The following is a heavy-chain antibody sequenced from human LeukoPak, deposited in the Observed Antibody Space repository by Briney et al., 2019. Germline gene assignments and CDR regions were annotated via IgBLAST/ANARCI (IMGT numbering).Heavy chain of an antibody. CDR2: ISAYNGNT. CDR3: AREEYCTNGVCYTLDY. Sequence: ASVKVSCKASGYTFTSYGISWVRQAPGQGLEWMGWISAYNGNTNYAQKLQGRVTMTTDTSTGTAYMELRSLRSDDTAVYYCAREEYCTNGVCYTLDYWGQGTLVTVSS. V-gene: IGHV1-18*01. CDR1: GYTFTSYG. D-gene: IGHD2-8*01. J-gene: IGHJ4*02.